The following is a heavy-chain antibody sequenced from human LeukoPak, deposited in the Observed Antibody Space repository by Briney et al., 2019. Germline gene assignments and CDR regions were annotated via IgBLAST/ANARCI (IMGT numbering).Heavy chain of an antibody. D-gene: IGHD2/OR15-2a*01. V-gene: IGHV4-4*07. J-gene: IGHJ6*03. CDR2: IYTSGST. CDR1: GGSISSYY. Sequence: PSETLSLTCTVSGGSISSYYWSWIRQPAGKGLEWIGRIYTSGSTNYNPSLKSRVTMSVDTSKNQFSLKLSSVTAADTAVYYCAGAARLGTAWNIAGWYYYYMDVWGKGTTVTVSS. CDR3: AGAARLGTAWNIAGWYYYYMDV.